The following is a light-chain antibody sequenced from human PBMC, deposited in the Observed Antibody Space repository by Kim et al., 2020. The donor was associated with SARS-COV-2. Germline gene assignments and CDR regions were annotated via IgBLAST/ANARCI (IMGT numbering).Light chain of an antibody. CDR3: CSYAGSLVV. Sequence: QSALTQPRSVSGSPGQSVTISCTGTSSNIGTYNYVSWYQQHPGKAPKLMIFDVSKRPSEVPDRFSGSKSGNTASLTISGLQPEDEADYYCCSYAGSLVVFGGGTQLTVL. CDR2: DVS. V-gene: IGLV2-11*01. CDR1: SSNIGTYNY. J-gene: IGLJ2*01.